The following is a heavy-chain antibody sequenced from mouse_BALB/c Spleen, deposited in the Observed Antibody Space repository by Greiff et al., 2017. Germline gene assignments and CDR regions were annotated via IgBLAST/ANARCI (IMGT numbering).Heavy chain of an antibody. D-gene: IGHD3-3*01. CDR2: ISYSGST. CDR3: AREGIAVYYCDY. CDR1: GYSITSDYA. V-gene: IGHV3-2*02. Sequence: EVQLQESGPGLVKPSQSLSLTCTVTGYSITSDYAWNWIRQFPGNKLEWMSYISYSGSTSYNPSLTRRISITRDTSKNQFFLQLNSVTTEDTATYCGAREGIAVYYCDYWGQGTTLTVSS. J-gene: IGHJ2*01.